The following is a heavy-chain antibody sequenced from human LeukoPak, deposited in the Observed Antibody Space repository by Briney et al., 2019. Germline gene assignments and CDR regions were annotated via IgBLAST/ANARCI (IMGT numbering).Heavy chain of an antibody. CDR1: GYTFTGYY. CDR2: INPNSGGT. D-gene: IGHD2-8*01. J-gene: IGHJ6*03. CDR3: ARAQSTPIVLMVYTRELNYYYYYMDV. V-gene: IGHV1-2*02. Sequence: ASVKVSCKASGYTFTGYYMHWVRQAPGQGLEWMGWINPNSGGTNYAQKFQGRVTITRNTSISTAYMELSSLRSEDTAVYYCARAQSTPIVLMVYTRELNYYYYYMDVWGKGTTVTVSS.